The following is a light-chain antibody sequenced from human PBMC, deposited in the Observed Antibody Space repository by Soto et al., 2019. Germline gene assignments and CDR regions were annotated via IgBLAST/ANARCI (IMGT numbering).Light chain of an antibody. CDR1: SSDVGGYDY. V-gene: IGLV2-14*01. Sequence: QSALTQPASVSGSPGQSITISCTGTSSDVGGYDYVSWYQLHPGKAPKLMFFEVNNRPSGVSYRFSGSKSGNTASLTIFGLQAEDEADYFCSSYSISTAYLFGTGTKVTVL. J-gene: IGLJ1*01. CDR2: EVN. CDR3: SSYSISTAYL.